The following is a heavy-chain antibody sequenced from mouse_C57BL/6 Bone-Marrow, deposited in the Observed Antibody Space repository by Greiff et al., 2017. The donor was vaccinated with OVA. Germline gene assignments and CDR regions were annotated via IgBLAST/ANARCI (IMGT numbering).Heavy chain of an antibody. Sequence: EVQLQQSGGGLVQPGGSMKLSCVASGFTFSNYWMNWVRQSPEKGLEWVAQIRLKSDNYATHYAESVKGRFTISRDDSKSSVYLQMNNLRAEDTGIYYCTAYYSNYVYWYFDVWGTGTTVTVSS. J-gene: IGHJ1*03. CDR1: GFTFSNYW. V-gene: IGHV6-3*01. CDR2: IRLKSDNYAT. CDR3: TAYYSNYVYWYFDV. D-gene: IGHD2-5*01.